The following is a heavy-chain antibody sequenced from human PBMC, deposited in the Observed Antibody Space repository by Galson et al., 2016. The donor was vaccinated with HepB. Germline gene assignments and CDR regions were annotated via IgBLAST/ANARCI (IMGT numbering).Heavy chain of an antibody. D-gene: IGHD3-16*02. CDR2: INGDGSST. J-gene: IGHJ5*02. CDR3: ARDLSYGSNWFDP. CDR1: GFSFSSYW. Sequence: SLRLSCAASGFSFSSYWMHWVRQAPGKGLVWVSRINGDGSSTSYADNVKGRFTISRDDSKNTVYLQMSSLRAEDTAIYFCARDLSYGSNWFDPRGQGTLVTVSP. V-gene: IGHV3-74*01.